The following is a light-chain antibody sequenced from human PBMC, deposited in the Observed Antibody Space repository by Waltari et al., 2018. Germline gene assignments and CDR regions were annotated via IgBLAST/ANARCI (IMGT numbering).Light chain of an antibody. CDR1: QSLVHSDGSTY. J-gene: IGKJ2*01. CDR2: EIS. Sequence: DIVMTQTPLSSPVTLGQPASISCRSSQSLVHSDGSTYLSWLQQRPGQPPRLLIYEISNRFSGVPDRFSGSGAGTDFTLKISRVEAEDVGIYYCLQATQFPRSFGQGTKLEIK. CDR3: LQATQFPRS. V-gene: IGKV2-24*01.